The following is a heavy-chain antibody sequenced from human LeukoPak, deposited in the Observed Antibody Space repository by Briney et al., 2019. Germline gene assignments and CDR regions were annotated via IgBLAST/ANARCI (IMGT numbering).Heavy chain of an antibody. CDR3: ATDTFEY. V-gene: IGHV1-24*01. Sequence: ASVKVSCTVSGSSLSELSLYWVRQAPGKGLEWMGGFDVIDSETFYAQKFQGRVTMTEDTSADTVYMELSSLRSEDTAVYYCATDTFEYWGQGTQVTVSS. J-gene: IGHJ4*02. CDR2: FDVIDSET. CDR1: GSSLSELS.